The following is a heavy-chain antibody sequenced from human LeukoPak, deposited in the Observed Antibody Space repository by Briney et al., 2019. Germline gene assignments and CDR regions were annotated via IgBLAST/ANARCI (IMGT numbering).Heavy chain of an antibody. V-gene: IGHV3-30-3*01. D-gene: IGHD3-3*01. CDR1: GFTFSSYA. CDR2: ISYDGSNK. CDR3: AKDSPFDYDFWSGYSGMDV. Sequence: PGGSLRLSCAASGFTFSSYAMHWVRQAPGKGLEWVAVISYDGSNKYYADSVKGRFTISRDNSKNTLYLQMNSLRAEDTAVYYCAKDSPFDYDFWSGYSGMDVWGKGTTVTVSS. J-gene: IGHJ6*03.